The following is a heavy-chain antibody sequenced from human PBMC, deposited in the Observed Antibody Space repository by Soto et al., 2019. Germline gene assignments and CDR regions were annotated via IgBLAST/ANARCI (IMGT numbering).Heavy chain of an antibody. J-gene: IGHJ4*02. V-gene: IGHV3-48*01. Sequence: GGSLRLSCAASGFTFSSYSMNWVRQAPGKGLEWVSYISSSSSTIYYADSVKGRFTISRDNAKNSLYLQMNSLRAEDTAVYYCAREAPYCGGDCYRRGYFDYWGQGTLVTVSS. CDR3: AREAPYCGGDCYRRGYFDY. CDR2: ISSSSSTI. D-gene: IGHD2-21*01. CDR1: GFTFSSYS.